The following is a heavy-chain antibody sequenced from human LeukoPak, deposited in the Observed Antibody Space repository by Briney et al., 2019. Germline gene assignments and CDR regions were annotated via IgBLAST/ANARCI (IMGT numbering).Heavy chain of an antibody. CDR3: ARAWSGDYYYYMDV. D-gene: IGHD3-10*01. V-gene: IGHV1-46*01. Sequence: GASVKVSCKVSGYTFTTYFVHWVRLAPGQGLEWLGIINPRGGSTTYPQKFQGRVTMTRDTSTSTVYMELSSLTSDDTAIYYCARAWSGDYYYYMDVWGKGTTVTVSS. CDR1: GYTFTTYF. CDR2: INPRGGST. J-gene: IGHJ6*03.